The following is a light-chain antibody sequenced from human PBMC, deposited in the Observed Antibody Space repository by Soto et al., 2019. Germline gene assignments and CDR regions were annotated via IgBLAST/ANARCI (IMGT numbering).Light chain of an antibody. V-gene: IGKV3-15*01. CDR2: DVS. CDR3: QQYYDWPWT. CDR1: KSVGKY. Sequence: EIVLTQSPATLSLSPGDRATLSCRASKSVGKYLAWYQQKPGQLPRLLIYDVSTRATGIPARFSGSGSGTDLTLTISSLQSEDFAVYYCQQYYDWPWTFGQGTKVEIK. J-gene: IGKJ1*01.